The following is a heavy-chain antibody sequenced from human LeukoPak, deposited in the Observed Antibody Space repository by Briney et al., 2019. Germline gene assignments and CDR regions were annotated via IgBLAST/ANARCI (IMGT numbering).Heavy chain of an antibody. Sequence: SGGSLRLSCAASGFTFDDYAMHWVRHAPGKGLEWVSGISWNSGSIGYADSVKGRFTISRDNAKNSLYLQMNSLRAEDTALYYCAKGTGDHWYFDLWGRGTLVTVSS. J-gene: IGHJ2*01. CDR3: AKGTGDHWYFDL. CDR2: ISWNSGSI. CDR1: GFTFDDYA. D-gene: IGHD7-27*01. V-gene: IGHV3-9*01.